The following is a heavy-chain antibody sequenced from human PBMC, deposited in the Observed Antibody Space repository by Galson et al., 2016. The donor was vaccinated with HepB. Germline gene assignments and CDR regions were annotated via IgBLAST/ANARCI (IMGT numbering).Heavy chain of an antibody. J-gene: IGHJ4*02. CDR1: GFTVSNNY. Sequence: SLRLSCAASGFTVSNNYLSWVRQAPGKGLELVSLIYSSGNTWYADSVKGRFTISRDNPKNTLYLQMNSLRAEDTAVYYCARDNGVWCQGTLVTVSS. CDR3: ARDNGV. CDR2: IYSSGNT. V-gene: IGHV3-53*01. D-gene: IGHD2-8*01.